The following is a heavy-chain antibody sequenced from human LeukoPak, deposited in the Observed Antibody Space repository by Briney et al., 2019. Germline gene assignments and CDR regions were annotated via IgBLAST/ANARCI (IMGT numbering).Heavy chain of an antibody. V-gene: IGHV4-59*08. CDR1: GGSISSYC. D-gene: IGHD6-6*01. Sequence: SETLSLTCTVSGGSISSYCWSWIRQPPGKGLEWIGYIYYSGSTNYNPSLKSRVTISVDTSKNQFSLKLSSVTAADTAVYYCATGIAARPSYYFDYWGQGTLVTVSS. CDR3: ATGIAARPSYYFDY. J-gene: IGHJ4*02. CDR2: IYYSGST.